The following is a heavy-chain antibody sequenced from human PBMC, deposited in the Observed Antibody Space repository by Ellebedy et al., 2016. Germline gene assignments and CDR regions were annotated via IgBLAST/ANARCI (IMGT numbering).Heavy chain of an antibody. V-gene: IGHV1-69*04. Sequence: ASVKVSCKASGGAFNSYAVSWVRQAPGQGLEWLGRIIPILALPKYAQKFQGRVTITADTSTTTAYMELSSLTSDDTGVYYCAMKGNCSRTACYVKGFDPWGQGTLVTVSS. CDR2: IIPILALP. D-gene: IGHD2-2*01. J-gene: IGHJ5*02. CDR3: AMKGNCSRTACYVKGFDP. CDR1: GGAFNSYA.